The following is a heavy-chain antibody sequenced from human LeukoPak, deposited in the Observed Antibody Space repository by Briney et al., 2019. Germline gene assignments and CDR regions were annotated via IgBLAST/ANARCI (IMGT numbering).Heavy chain of an antibody. Sequence: GGSLRLSCAASGFTFSSYAMSWVRQAPGKGLQCISHITTGGSSIFYADSVKGRFTLSRDNAKNSLYLQMNSLRAEDAAVYYCARVRYDSGWYDYWGQGAQVIVSS. J-gene: IGHJ4*02. D-gene: IGHD6-19*01. V-gene: IGHV3-48*04. CDR2: ITTGGSSI. CDR3: ARVRYDSGWYDY. CDR1: GFTFSSYA.